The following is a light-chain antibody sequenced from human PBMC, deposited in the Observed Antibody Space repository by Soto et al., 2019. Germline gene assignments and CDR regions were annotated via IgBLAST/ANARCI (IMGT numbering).Light chain of an antibody. CDR3: QQYYNWPPWT. CDR2: LGS. J-gene: IGKJ1*01. CDR1: QSLPHSNGYNY. V-gene: IGKV2-28*01. Sequence: DIVMTQSPLSLPVTPGEPASISCRSSQSLPHSNGYNYLDWYLQKPGQSPQLLIYLGSNRASGVPDRFSGSGSGTEFTLTISSLQSEDFAVYYCQQYYNWPPWTFGQGTKVDIK.